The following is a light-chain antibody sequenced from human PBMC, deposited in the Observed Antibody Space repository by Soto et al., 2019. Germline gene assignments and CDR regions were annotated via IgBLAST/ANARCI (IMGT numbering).Light chain of an antibody. CDR1: QSVDSTF. V-gene: IGKV3-20*01. Sequence: EVVLTQSPGSLSLSPGQRATLSCRASQSVDSTFFAWYQKKPGQAPRLLIYGASKRATGIPDRFSGSGSGTDCTRIISRLEPEDFAVYYCQQYMSSVTFGQGTKVEIK. CDR3: QQYMSSVT. CDR2: GAS. J-gene: IGKJ1*01.